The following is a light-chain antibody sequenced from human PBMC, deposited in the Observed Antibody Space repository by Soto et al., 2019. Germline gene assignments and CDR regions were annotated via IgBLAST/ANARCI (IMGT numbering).Light chain of an antibody. V-gene: IGKV1-5*03. CDR3: QQYSTKWS. CDR2: KAS. CDR1: ESISSW. J-gene: IGKJ1*01. Sequence: DIQMTQSPSTLSASVGDRVTITCRASESISSWLAWFQQKPGRAPKLLIYKASILESGVSSRFSGSESGTEFTLTISSLQPDDFAPYFCQQYSTKWSFGQGTKVEIK.